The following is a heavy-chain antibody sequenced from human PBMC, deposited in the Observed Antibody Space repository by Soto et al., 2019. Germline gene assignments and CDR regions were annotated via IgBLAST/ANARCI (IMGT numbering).Heavy chain of an antibody. Sequence: ASVKVSCKASGYTFTSYGISWVRQAPGQGLEGMGWISAYNGNTNYAQKLQGRVTMTTDTSTSTAYMELRSLRSDDTAVYYCSRDTPLGYCSSTSCYYFDYWGQGTLVTVSS. CDR2: ISAYNGNT. CDR3: SRDTPLGYCSSTSCYYFDY. D-gene: IGHD2-2*01. V-gene: IGHV1-18*01. J-gene: IGHJ4*02. CDR1: GYTFTSYG.